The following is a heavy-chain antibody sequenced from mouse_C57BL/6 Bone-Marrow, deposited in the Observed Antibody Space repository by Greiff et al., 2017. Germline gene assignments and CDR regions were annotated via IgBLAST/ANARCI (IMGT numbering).Heavy chain of an antibody. J-gene: IGHJ4*01. CDR1: GYSFTGYF. CDR2: INPYNGDT. V-gene: IGHV1-20*01. CDR3: ARWATVDAMDY. Sequence: EVQLQQSGPELVKPGDSVKISCKASGYSFTGYFMNWVMQSHGKSLEWIGRINPYNGDTFYNQKFKGKATLTVDKSSSTGHMELRRLTSEDSAGYYCARWATVDAMDYWGQGTSVTVSS. D-gene: IGHD1-1*01.